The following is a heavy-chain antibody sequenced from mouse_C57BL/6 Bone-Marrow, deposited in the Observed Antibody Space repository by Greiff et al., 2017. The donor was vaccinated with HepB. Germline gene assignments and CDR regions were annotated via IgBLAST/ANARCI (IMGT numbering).Heavy chain of an antibody. V-gene: IGHV5-17*01. Sequence: LVESGGGLLKPGGSLKLPCAAFGFTFSDYGMHWVRQAPEKGLEWVAYISSGSSTIYYADTVKGRFTISRDNAQNTLFRQMTSLRSEDTAVYYCARKSLDYAMDYWGQGTSVTVSS. CDR1: GFTFSDYG. J-gene: IGHJ4*01. CDR2: ISSGSSTI. CDR3: ARKSLDYAMDY.